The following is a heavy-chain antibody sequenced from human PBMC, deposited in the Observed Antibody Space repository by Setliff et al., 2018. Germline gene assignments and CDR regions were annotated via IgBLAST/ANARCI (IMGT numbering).Heavy chain of an antibody. J-gene: IGHJ4*02. CDR2: ISGSSSYI. CDR3: AKRGPYCSGGTCHYYFDY. CDR1: GFTFTRYS. D-gene: IGHD2-15*01. V-gene: IGHV3-21*01. Sequence: GGSLRLSCAASGFTFTRYSMNWVRQAPGKGLKWVSSISGSSSYIYYADSVKGRFTVSRDNAKNSLYLQMNSLRVEDTAVYYCAKRGPYCSGGTCHYYFDYWGQGTLVTVSS.